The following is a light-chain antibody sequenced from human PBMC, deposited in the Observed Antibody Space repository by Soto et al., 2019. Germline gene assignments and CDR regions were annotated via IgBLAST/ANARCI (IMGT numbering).Light chain of an antibody. J-gene: IGKJ4*01. Sequence: EIVMTQSPATLSVSPGDRATLSCRASQNILNNLAWYQQRPGQAPRLLIYDASTRATVIPVKFSGSGSGTEFTLTISSLQSEDSAVYYCQQYNSWPLTFGGGTKVDIK. V-gene: IGKV3D-15*01. CDR3: QQYNSWPLT. CDR2: DAS. CDR1: QNILNN.